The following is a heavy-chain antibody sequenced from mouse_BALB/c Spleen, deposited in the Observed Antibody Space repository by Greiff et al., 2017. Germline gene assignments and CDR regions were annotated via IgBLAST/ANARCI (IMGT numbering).Heavy chain of an antibody. Sequence: EVQRVESGPELMKPGASVKISCKASGYSFTSYYMHWVKQSHGKSLEWIGYIDPFNGGTSYNQKFKGKATLTVDKSSSTAYMLLSSLTSEDSAVYYCARFYGSSPFAYWGQGTLVTVSA. V-gene: IGHV1S135*01. CDR3: ARFYGSSPFAY. CDR1: GYSFTSYY. D-gene: IGHD1-1*01. J-gene: IGHJ3*01. CDR2: IDPFNGGT.